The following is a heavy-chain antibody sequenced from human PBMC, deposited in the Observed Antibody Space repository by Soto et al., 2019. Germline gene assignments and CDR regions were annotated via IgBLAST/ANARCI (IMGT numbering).Heavy chain of an antibody. D-gene: IGHD2-8*01. V-gene: IGHV1-18*01. J-gene: IGHJ6*02. CDR3: AKNGQPPYYYYGLDV. Sequence: ASVKVSCEACGYTFTRYGISWVRQAPGQGLEWMGWISGYNGDTNYAREFQGRVSMTIDTSTTTAYMELRSLTSDDTAVYYCAKNGQPPYYYYGLDVWGQGTKVTVSS. CDR1: GYTFTRYG. CDR2: ISGYNGDT.